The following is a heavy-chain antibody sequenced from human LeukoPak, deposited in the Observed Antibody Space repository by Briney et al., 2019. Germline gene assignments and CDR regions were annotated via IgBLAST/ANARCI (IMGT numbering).Heavy chain of an antibody. J-gene: IGHJ6*02. D-gene: IGHD5-24*01. CDR2: ISGSGGST. Sequence: GSLRLSCAASGFTFSSYAMSWVRQAPGKGLEWVSAISGSGGSTYYADPVKGRFTISRDNSKNTLYLQMNSLRAEDTAVYYCAKGRGGTPTNYYYYGMDVWGQGTTVTVSS. CDR3: AKGRGGTPTNYYYYGMDV. V-gene: IGHV3-23*01. CDR1: GFTFSSYA.